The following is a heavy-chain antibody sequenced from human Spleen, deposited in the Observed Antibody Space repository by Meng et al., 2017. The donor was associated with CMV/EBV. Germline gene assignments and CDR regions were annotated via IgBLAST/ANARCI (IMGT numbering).Heavy chain of an antibody. V-gene: IGHV3-53*01. CDR1: DFTVSNNY. CDR3: ASSIAAIGMLAAYYFDY. D-gene: IGHD6-13*01. Sequence: GESLKISCAASDFTVSNNYMIWVRQAPGKGLEWVSVLYSGGSTYYADSVKGRFTISRDNSKNTLYLQMNSLTAEDTAVYYCASSIAAIGMLAAYYFDYWGQGTLVTVSS. J-gene: IGHJ4*02. CDR2: LYSGGST.